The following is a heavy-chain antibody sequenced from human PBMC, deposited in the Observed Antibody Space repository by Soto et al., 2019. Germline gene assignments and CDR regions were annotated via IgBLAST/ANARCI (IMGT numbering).Heavy chain of an antibody. CDR1: GFTFSNYI. CDR3: ARALYSYGTSDY. J-gene: IGHJ4*02. V-gene: IGHV3-21*01. D-gene: IGHD5-18*01. CDR2: ISSSSSYI. Sequence: WGSLRLSCAASGFTFSNYIMNWWRQAPGKGLEWVSSISSSSSYIYYADSLKGRFTISRDNAKNSLYLQMNSLRAEDTAVYYCARALYSYGTSDYWGQGTLVTVSS.